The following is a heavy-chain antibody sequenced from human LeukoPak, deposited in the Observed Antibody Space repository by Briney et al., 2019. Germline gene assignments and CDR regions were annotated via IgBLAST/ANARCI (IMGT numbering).Heavy chain of an antibody. J-gene: IGHJ4*02. CDR2: ISWNSGSI. CDR3: SKGGSSSWYQAYFDY. V-gene: IGHV3-9*01. D-gene: IGHD6-13*01. CDR1: GFTFDDYA. Sequence: GGSLRLSCAASGFTFDDYAMHWVRQAPGKGLEWVSGISWNSGSIGYADSVKGRFTISRDNAKNSLYLQMNSLKAEDTGLYYRSKGGSSSWYQAYFDYWGQGTLVTVSS.